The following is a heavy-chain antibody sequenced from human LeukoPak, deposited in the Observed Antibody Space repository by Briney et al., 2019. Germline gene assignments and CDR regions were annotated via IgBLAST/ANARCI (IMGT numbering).Heavy chain of an antibody. J-gene: IGHJ4*02. CDR1: GDSVSSNSVA. V-gene: IGHV6-1*01. D-gene: IGHD6-19*01. CDR2: TYYRSKWYN. CDR3: ARGWYYFDY. Sequence: SQTLSLTCAISGDSVSSNSVAWNWMRQSPSRGLELLGRTYYRSKWYNDYAVSVKSRITINPDTSKNQFSLQLSSVTPEGTAVYFCARGWYYFDYWGQGTLVTVSS.